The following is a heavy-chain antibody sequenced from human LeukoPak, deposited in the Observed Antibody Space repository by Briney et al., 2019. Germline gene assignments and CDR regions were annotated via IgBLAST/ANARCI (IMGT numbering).Heavy chain of an antibody. CDR3: AKAVNFDWLPNDY. V-gene: IGHV3-21*04. J-gene: IGHJ4*02. Sequence: PGGSLRLSCAASGFTFSSYSMNWVRQAPGKGLEWVSSISSSSSYIYYADSVKGRFTISRDNSKNTLYLQLNSLRAEDTAVYYCAKAVNFDWLPNDYWGQGTLVTVSS. CDR1: GFTFSSYS. CDR2: ISSSSSYI. D-gene: IGHD3-9*01.